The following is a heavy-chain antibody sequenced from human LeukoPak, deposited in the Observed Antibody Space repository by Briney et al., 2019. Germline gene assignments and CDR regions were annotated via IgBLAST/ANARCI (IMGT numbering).Heavy chain of an antibody. D-gene: IGHD3-22*01. CDR1: GGSISSGDYY. CDR2: IYYSGST. CDR3: ARVGSGYYYQTFDY. Sequence: PSQTLSLTCTVSGGSISSGDYYWSWIRQPPGKGLEWIGYIYYSGSTYYNPSLKSRVTISVDTSKNQFSLKLSSVTAADTAVYYCARVGSGYYYQTFDYWGQGTLVTVSS. J-gene: IGHJ4*02. V-gene: IGHV4-30-4*01.